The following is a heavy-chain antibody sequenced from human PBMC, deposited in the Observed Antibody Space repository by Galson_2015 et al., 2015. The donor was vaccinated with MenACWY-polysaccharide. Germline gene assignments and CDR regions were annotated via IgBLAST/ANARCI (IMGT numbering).Heavy chain of an antibody. V-gene: IGHV4-31*11. CDR2: IYYNGRS. CDR1: GASISSGSHY. Sequence: TLSLTCAVSGASISSGSHYWSWFRQYPGKNLEWIAYIYYNGRSNYSPSLRSRVSISMDMSKNQFSLNLGSVTAADTAVYFCAGIPATETSYGWFDPWGQGTLVT. J-gene: IGHJ5*02. D-gene: IGHD4-17*01. CDR3: AGIPATETSYGWFDP.